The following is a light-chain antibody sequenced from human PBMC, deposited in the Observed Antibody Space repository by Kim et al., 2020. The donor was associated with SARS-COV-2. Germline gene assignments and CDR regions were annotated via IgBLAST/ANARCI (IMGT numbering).Light chain of an antibody. CDR1: QDIKNY. CDR3: QQFNSPYT. V-gene: IGKV1-9*01. CDR2: AAS. Sequence: CASVGDRVTITCRASQDIKNYLAWYQQIPGRAPKLLIYAASTVQSGVPSRFSGSGSGTDFTLTISALQPEDFGDYHCQQFNSPYTFGQGTKVDIK. J-gene: IGKJ2*01.